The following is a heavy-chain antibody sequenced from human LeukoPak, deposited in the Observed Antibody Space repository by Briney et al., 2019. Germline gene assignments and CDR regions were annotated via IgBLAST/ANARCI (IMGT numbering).Heavy chain of an antibody. CDR1: GDSISRSY. Sequence: SETLSLTCTVSGDSISRSYWSWIRQPPGKGLEYIGYIYYSGNTNYNPSLKSRVTISVDTSKNQFSLKLSSVTAADTAVYYCAREGGATDYWGQGTLVTVSS. J-gene: IGHJ4*02. CDR2: IYYSGNT. CDR3: AREGGATDY. D-gene: IGHD1-26*01. V-gene: IGHV4-59*01.